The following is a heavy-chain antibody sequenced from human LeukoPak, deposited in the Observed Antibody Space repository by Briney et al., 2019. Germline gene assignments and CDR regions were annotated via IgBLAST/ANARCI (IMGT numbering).Heavy chain of an antibody. J-gene: IGHJ6*02. CDR2: ISSGGTII. CDR1: GFPLSTYW. V-gene: IGHV3-48*04. Sequence: GGSLRLSCAASGFPLSTYWMTWVRQAPGKGLEWVSYISSGGTIIYHADSVKGRFTISRDNAKNSLYLQMNSLRAEDTAVYYCARALSGSSQAMDVWGQGTTVTVSS. CDR3: ARALSGSSQAMDV. D-gene: IGHD2-15*01.